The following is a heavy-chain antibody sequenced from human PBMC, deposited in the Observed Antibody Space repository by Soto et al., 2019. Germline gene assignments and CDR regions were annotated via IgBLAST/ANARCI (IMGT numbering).Heavy chain of an antibody. CDR1: GFTFSFYG. D-gene: IGHD6-6*01. V-gene: IGHV3-23*01. CDR3: AKEHSSSWASAT. J-gene: IGHJ4*02. CDR2: ISGSGGTT. Sequence: EVQLLESGGGLVQPGGSLRLSCAASGFTFSFYGMSWVRQAPGKGLEWLSFISGSGGTTHYADSVKGRFTVSRDNSKNTLYLQMSSLSADDTAIYYCAKEHSSSWASATWGQGTLVTVSS.